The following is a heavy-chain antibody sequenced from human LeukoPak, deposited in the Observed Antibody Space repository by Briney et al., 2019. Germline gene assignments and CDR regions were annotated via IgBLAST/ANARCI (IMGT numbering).Heavy chain of an antibody. CDR2: ISNSDGST. Sequence: QPGGSLRLSCAASGFTFSSYGMSWVRQAPGKGLEWVSTISNSDGSTYYADSVKGRFTISRDNSENTLYLQMNSLRAEDTAVYYCAKATGYLLWGQGTLVTVSS. D-gene: IGHD1-14*01. J-gene: IGHJ4*02. V-gene: IGHV3-23*01. CDR1: GFTFSSYG. CDR3: AKATGYLL.